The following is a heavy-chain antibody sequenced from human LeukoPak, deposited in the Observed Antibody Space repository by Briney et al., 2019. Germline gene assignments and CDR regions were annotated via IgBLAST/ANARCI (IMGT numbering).Heavy chain of an antibody. Sequence: KPSETLSLTCTVSGVSISSYYWRWIRQPPGKGLEWIGYIYHSGSTNYNPSLKSRLTISADTSKDQFSLKLASVTAADTAVYYCATGYSSTWYYFDYWGQGTLVTVSS. J-gene: IGHJ4*02. CDR1: GVSISSYY. D-gene: IGHD6-13*01. CDR2: IYHSGST. V-gene: IGHV4-59*01. CDR3: ATGYSSTWYYFDY.